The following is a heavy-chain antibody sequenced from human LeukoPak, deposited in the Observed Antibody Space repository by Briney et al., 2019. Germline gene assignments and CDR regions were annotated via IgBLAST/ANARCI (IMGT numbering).Heavy chain of an antibody. CDR2: IYYSGST. CDR1: GGSISSYY. D-gene: IGHD3-10*01. Sequence: SETLSLTCTVSGGSISSYYWSWIRQPPGKGLEWIGYIYYSGSTKYNPSLKSRVTISVDTSKNQFSLRLSSVAAADTAVYYCAKVSSGGYWYFDHWGRGTLVTVSS. J-gene: IGHJ2*01. V-gene: IGHV4-59*01. CDR3: AKVSSGGYWYFDH.